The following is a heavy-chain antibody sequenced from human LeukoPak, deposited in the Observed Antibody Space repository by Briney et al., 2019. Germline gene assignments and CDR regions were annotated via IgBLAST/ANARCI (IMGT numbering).Heavy chain of an antibody. CDR2: ISYDGSNK. Sequence: GRSLRLSCAASGFTLSSYAMHWVRQAPGKGLEWVAVISYDGSNKYYADSVKGRFTISRDNSKNTLYLKMNSLRAEDTAVYYCARDGGEYYDYVWGSYRQYYFDYWGQGTLVTVSS. V-gene: IGHV3-30-3*01. CDR1: GFTLSSYA. D-gene: IGHD3-16*02. CDR3: ARDGGEYYDYVWGSYRQYYFDY. J-gene: IGHJ4*02.